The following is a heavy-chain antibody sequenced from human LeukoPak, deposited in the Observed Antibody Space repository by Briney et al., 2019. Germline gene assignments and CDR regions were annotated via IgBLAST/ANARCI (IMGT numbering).Heavy chain of an antibody. J-gene: IGHJ4*02. D-gene: IGHD3-16*02. V-gene: IGHV1-18*01. Sequence: ASVKVSCKASGYTFTSYAISWVRQAPGQGLEWMGWISAYNGNTNYAQKFQGRVTMTRDTSISTAYMELSRLRSDDTAVYYCARADYDYVWGSYRQYYFDYWGQGTLVTVSS. CDR1: GYTFTSYA. CDR3: ARADYDYVWGSYRQYYFDY. CDR2: ISAYNGNT.